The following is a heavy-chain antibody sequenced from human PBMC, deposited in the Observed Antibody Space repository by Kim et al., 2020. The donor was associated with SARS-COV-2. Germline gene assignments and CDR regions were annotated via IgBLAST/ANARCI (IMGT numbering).Heavy chain of an antibody. J-gene: IGHJ4*02. CDR3: ARSPHYYDSSGFPDY. V-gene: IGHV4-38-2*02. Sequence: SETLSLTCTVSGYSISSGYYWGWIRQPPGKGLEWIGSIYHSGSTYYNPSLKSRVTISVDTSKNQFSLKLSSVTAADTAVYYCARSPHYYDSSGFPDYWGQGTLVTVSS. D-gene: IGHD3-22*01. CDR2: IYHSGST. CDR1: GYSISSGYY.